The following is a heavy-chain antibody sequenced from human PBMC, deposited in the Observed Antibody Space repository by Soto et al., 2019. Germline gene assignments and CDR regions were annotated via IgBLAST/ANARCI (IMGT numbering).Heavy chain of an antibody. J-gene: IGHJ4*02. CDR1: GFSFKMYA. V-gene: IGHV3-23*01. Sequence: PGGSLRLSCEASGFSFKMYAMSWVRQAPGKGLEGVSAISASGGGTFYAESVKGRLTISRDNSKNTLYLQVNALRVDDTAAYYCARYGRGGATPYYFDSWGQGTLVTVSS. CDR3: ARYGRGGATPYYFDS. D-gene: IGHD1-1*01. CDR2: ISASGGGT.